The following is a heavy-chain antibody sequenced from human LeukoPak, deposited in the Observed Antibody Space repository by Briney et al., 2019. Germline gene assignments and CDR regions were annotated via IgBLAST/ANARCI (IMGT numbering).Heavy chain of an antibody. CDR2: INHSGST. Sequence: PSETLSLTCAVYGGSFSGYYWSWIRQPPGKGLEWIGEINHSGSTNYNPSLKSRVTISVDTSKNQFSLKLSSVTAADTAVYYCARAEDYYYYYMDVWGKGTTVTVSS. J-gene: IGHJ6*03. CDR3: ARAEDYYYYYMDV. V-gene: IGHV4-34*01. CDR1: GGSFSGYY.